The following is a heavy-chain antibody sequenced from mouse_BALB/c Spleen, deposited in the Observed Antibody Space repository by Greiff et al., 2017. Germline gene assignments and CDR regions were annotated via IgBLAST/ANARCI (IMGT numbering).Heavy chain of an antibody. J-gene: IGHJ4*01. Sequence: QVQLQQPGAELVKPGASVKMSCKASGYTFTSYNMHWVKQTPGQGLEWIGAIYPGNGDTSYNQKFKGKATLTADKSSSTAYMQLSSLTSEDSAVYYCAREDYYGSSYEPYYAMDYWGQGTSVTVSS. CDR1: GYTFTSYN. CDR3: AREDYYGSSYEPYYAMDY. CDR2: IYPGNGDT. D-gene: IGHD1-1*01. V-gene: IGHV1-12*01.